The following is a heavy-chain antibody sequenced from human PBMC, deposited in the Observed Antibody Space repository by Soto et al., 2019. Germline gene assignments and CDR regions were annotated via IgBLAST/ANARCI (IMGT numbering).Heavy chain of an antibody. CDR1: GFTFSSYS. CDR2: ISTSSSTI. CDR3: ARDSPLYYSDSRDGHDACDI. J-gene: IGHJ3*02. V-gene: IGHV3-48*02. D-gene: IGHD3-22*01. Sequence: GGSLRLSCAASGFTFSSYSMNWVRQAPGKGLEWVSYISTSSSTIYYADSVKARFTISRDNAKNSLYLHMNSLRDEDSGVSYCARDSPLYYSDSRDGHDACDIWGKGTMVTVSS.